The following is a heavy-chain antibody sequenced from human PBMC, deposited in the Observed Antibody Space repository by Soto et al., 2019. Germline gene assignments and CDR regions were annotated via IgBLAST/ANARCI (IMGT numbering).Heavy chain of an antibody. CDR2: LSASGSST. D-gene: IGHD3-16*01. CDR1: GFTFYNYA. J-gene: IGHJ4*02. CDR3: AKTPWGDVFYYFNS. V-gene: IGHV3-23*01. Sequence: GGSLRLSCAASGFTFYNYAMTWVRQAPGKGLEWVSALSASGSSTYYADSVKGRFTISRDNSKNTLYLQMSSLSVEDTAIYYCAKTPWGDVFYYFNSWGRGTLVTVSS.